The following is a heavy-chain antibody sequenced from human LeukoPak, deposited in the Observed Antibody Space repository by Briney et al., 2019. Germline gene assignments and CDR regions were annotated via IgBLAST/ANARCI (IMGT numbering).Heavy chain of an antibody. J-gene: IGHJ5*02. V-gene: IGHV3-48*01. D-gene: IGHD3-10*01. CDR3: AKDQGARLLWFGELTWFDP. CDR2: ISSSSNAI. Sequence: GGSLRLSCAASGFIFSSYSMNWVRQAPGKGLEWVSYISSSSNAIYYADSVKGRFTISRDNSKNTLYLQMNSLRAEDTAVYYCAKDQGARLLWFGELTWFDPWGQGTLVTVSS. CDR1: GFIFSSYS.